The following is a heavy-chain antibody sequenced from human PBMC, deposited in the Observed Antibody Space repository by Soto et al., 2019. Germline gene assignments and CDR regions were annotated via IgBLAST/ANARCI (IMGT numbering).Heavy chain of an antibody. CDR3: ARAPYYHSGSYERIGWFDT. V-gene: IGHV4-30-4*01. Sequence: PSVTLSLTCTVSRSSISSGDHSWSWIRQSPGKGLEWIGYSYYSGTTYYNPSLKSRVSMSVDMPKNQFSLKLSSATAADTAVYYCARAPYYHSGSYERIGWFDTWGQGTRVTVS. CDR2: SYYSGTT. CDR1: RSSISSGDHS. J-gene: IGHJ5*02. D-gene: IGHD3-10*01.